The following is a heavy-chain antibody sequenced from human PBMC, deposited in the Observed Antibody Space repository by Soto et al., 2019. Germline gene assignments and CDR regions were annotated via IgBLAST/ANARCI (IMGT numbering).Heavy chain of an antibody. Sequence: QVQLVQSGAEVKKPGASVKVSCKASGYTFTSYAMHWVRQAPGHSLEWMGWINAGNGNTKYSQKFQGRVTITRDTSASTAYMELSSLRSEDTAVYYCASCDLPMAYYYGMDVWGQGTTVTVSS. CDR1: GYTFTSYA. CDR2: INAGNGNT. V-gene: IGHV1-3*01. CDR3: ASCDLPMAYYYGMDV. J-gene: IGHJ6*02.